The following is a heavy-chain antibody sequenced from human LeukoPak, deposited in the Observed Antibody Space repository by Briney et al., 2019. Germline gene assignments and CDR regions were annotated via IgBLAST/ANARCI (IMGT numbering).Heavy chain of an antibody. Sequence: SETLSLTCTVSGGSISSSSYYWGWIRRPPGKGLEWIGSIYYSGSTYYNPSLKSRVTISVDTSKNQFSLKLSSVTAADTAVYYCARLAAGGYFDYWGQGTLVTVSS. V-gene: IGHV4-39*01. D-gene: IGHD1-26*01. CDR3: ARLAAGGYFDY. J-gene: IGHJ4*02. CDR1: GGSISSSSYY. CDR2: IYYSGST.